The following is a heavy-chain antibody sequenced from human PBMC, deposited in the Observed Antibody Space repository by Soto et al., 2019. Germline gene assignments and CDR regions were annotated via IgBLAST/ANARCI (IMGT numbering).Heavy chain of an antibody. CDR3: AYGIAALPDAFDI. CDR1: GGSISSSNW. CDR2: IYHSGST. J-gene: IGHJ3*02. V-gene: IGHV4-4*02. D-gene: IGHD6-6*01. Sequence: QVQLQESGPGLVKPSGTLSLTCAVSGGSISSSNWWRWVRQPPGKGLEWIGEIYHSGSTNYNPSLKSRVTISVDKSKHRFSLKLSSVTAAETAVYYCAYGIAALPDAFDIWGQGTMVTVSS.